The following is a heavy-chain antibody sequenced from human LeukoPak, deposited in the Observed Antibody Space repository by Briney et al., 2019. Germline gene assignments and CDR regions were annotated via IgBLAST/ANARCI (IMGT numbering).Heavy chain of an antibody. D-gene: IGHD6-19*01. CDR1: GGSISSYY. CDR2: IYYSGST. J-gene: IGHJ3*02. CDR3: ARDSRTGQGWRIAVAGRGPSAFDI. Sequence: SETLSLTCTVSGGSISSYYWSWIRQPPRKGLEWIGYIYYSGSTNYNPSLKSRVTLSVDTSKNQFSLKLSSVTAADTAVYYCARDSRTGQGWRIAVAGRGPSAFDIWGQGTMVTVSS. V-gene: IGHV4-59*01.